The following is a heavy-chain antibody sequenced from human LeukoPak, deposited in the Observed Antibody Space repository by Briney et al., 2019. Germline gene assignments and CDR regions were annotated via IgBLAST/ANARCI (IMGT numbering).Heavy chain of an antibody. D-gene: IGHD6-6*01. CDR3: AKGPTSSSLRYFDC. CDR2: ISGSGGTT. V-gene: IGHV3-23*01. CDR1: GFTFSSYA. Sequence: GGSLRLSCAASGFTFSSYAMTWVRQAPGKGLEWVSGISGSGGTTNYADSVKGRFTISRDNSKNTLYLQMNSLRADDTAVYYCAKGPTSSSLRYFDCWGQGTLVTVSS. J-gene: IGHJ4*02.